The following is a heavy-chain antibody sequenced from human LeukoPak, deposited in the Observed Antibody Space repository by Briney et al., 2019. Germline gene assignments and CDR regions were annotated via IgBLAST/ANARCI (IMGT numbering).Heavy chain of an antibody. D-gene: IGHD1-26*01. V-gene: IGHV4-4*02. CDR2: ISLSGRT. J-gene: IGHJ4*02. CDR1: EFNFKKAW. Sequence: GSLRLSCAASEFNFKKAWMSWVRQSPGQGLEWIGEISLSGRTNYNPSLQSRVTMSLDESKNQLSLDLASVTAADTAVYYCSRESGAFSPFGYWGQGTLVTVHS. CDR3: SRESGAFSPFGY.